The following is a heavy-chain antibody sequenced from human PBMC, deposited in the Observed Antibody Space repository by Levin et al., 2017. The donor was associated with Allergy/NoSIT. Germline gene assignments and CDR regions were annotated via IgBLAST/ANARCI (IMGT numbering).Heavy chain of an antibody. CDR2: IDPSDSYT. CDR3: ARRSYYYDSSVRWFDP. D-gene: IGHD3-22*01. J-gene: IGHJ5*02. V-gene: IGHV5-10-1*01. Sequence: GASVKVSCKGSGYSFTSYWISWVRQMPGKGLEWMGRIDPSDSYTNYSPSFQGHVTISADKSISTAYLQWSSLKASDTAMYYCARRSYYYDSSVRWFDPWGQGTLVTVSS. CDR1: GYSFTSYW.